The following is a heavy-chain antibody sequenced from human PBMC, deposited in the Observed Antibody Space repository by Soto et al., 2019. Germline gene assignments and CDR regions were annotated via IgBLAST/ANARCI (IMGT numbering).Heavy chain of an antibody. V-gene: IGHV4-31*03. Sequence: PSETLSLTCTASGDSIGGVGYWSWIRQFPGRGLEWIGCISSSGSTYYNPALNNRISLSLDTSQNQFSLKLLSVSAADTAIYYCARSGVTGIVIPSHWFDPWGQGTLVTVSS. CDR3: ARSGVTGIVIPSHWFDP. CDR2: ISSSGST. D-gene: IGHD2-21*02. CDR1: GDSIGGVGY. J-gene: IGHJ5*02.